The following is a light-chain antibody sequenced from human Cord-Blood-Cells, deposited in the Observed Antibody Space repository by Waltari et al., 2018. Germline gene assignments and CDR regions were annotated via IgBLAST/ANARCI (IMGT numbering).Light chain of an antibody. V-gene: IGLV1-47*01. CDR1: SSNIGSNY. J-gene: IGLJ2*01. CDR2: RNN. Sequence: QSVLTQPPSASGTPGQRVTISCSGSSSNIGSNYVYWYQQLPGTAPKLLIYRNNQRRSGVPGRFSGSKSGTSAALAISGLRSEDEADYYCAAWDDSLSGPCVVFGGGTKLTVL. CDR3: AAWDDSLSGPCVV.